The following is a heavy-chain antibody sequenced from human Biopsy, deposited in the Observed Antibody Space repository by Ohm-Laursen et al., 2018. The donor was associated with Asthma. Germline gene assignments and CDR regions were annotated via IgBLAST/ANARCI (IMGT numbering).Heavy chain of an antibody. D-gene: IGHD3-10*01. J-gene: IGHJ4*02. Sequence: SLRLSCTAAGFAVSRDHMFWVRQAPGKGLEWVSVIYSGGTSHTADSVRGRFTISRDNSKNTVFLQMHSLRAEDTAVYYCAKDERLYYGSDSKYMQPVPLGDWGQGTLVIVSA. CDR3: AKDERLYYGSDSKYMQPVPLGD. CDR2: IYSGGTS. V-gene: IGHV3-53*01. CDR1: GFAVSRDH.